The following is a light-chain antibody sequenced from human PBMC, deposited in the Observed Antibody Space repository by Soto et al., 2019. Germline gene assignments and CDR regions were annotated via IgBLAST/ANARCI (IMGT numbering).Light chain of an antibody. CDR1: NSNIGSNT. CDR2: NTY. Sequence: QSVLTRPPSASGTPGQSVTISCSGSNSNIGSNTVNWYQHLPGTAPKLLIYNTYRRPSGVPDRFSASKSGTSASLAISGLQSEDEADYYCAAWDDSLNHGVFGGGTKLTVL. V-gene: IGLV1-44*01. J-gene: IGLJ2*01. CDR3: AAWDDSLNHGV.